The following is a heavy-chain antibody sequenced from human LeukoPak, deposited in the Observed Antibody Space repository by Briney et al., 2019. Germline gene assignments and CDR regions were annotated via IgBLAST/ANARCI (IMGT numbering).Heavy chain of an antibody. CDR2: IYYSGST. D-gene: IGHD1-26*01. CDR1: GGSISSSSYY. Sequence: PSATLSLTCTVSGGSISSSSYYWGWIRQPPGKGLEWIGSIYYSGSTYYNPSLKSRVTISVDTSKNQFSLKLSSVTAADTAVYYCSGSPNDAFDIWGQGTMVTVSS. CDR3: SGSPNDAFDI. V-gene: IGHV4-39*01. J-gene: IGHJ3*02.